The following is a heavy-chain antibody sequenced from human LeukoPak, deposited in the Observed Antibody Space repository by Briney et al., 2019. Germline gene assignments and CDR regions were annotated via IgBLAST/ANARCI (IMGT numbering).Heavy chain of an antibody. J-gene: IGHJ6*03. CDR3: ARLKFYDSTGYSPGHYMDV. CDR1: GGPIYSYY. CDR2: LYPGVST. Sequence: SETLSLTCTVSGGPIYSYYWSWIRQTAGKGLEWIGRLYPGVSTNYNPSLKSRVTMSVDTSKKQFALKLSAVTAADPAVYYCARLKFYDSTGYSPGHYMDVWGKGTTVTVSS. V-gene: IGHV4-4*07. D-gene: IGHD3-22*01.